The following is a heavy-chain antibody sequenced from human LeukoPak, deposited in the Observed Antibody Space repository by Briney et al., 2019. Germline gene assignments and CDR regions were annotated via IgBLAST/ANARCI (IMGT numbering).Heavy chain of an antibody. CDR2: IKQDGSEK. CDR3: ARDGYLGY. D-gene: IGHD5-18*01. CDR1: GFSISSYW. V-gene: IGHV3-7*03. Sequence: PGGSLRLSCARSGFSISSYWMAWVRQAPGSGLEWVANIKQDGSEKNYVDLVKGRFTITRDNAKNSVYLRMNSLRVEDKAVYYCARDGYLGYWGQGSLVTVSS. J-gene: IGHJ4*02.